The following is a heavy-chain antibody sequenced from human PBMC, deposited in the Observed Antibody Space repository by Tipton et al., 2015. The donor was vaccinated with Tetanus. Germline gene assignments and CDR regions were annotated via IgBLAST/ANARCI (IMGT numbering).Heavy chain of an antibody. V-gene: IGHV3-30-3*01. J-gene: IGHJ4*02. Sequence: SLRLSCAGSGFTFSSYPLHWVRQTPGKGLEWVAVISIDGSYKNYPDSIRGRFTISRDNSRNTVFLQMNSLRAEDTAVYYCARQIRSGTWLFDDWGQGTLVTVSA. CDR1: GFTFSSYP. CDR2: ISIDGSYK. CDR3: ARQIRSGTWLFDD. D-gene: IGHD1-1*01.